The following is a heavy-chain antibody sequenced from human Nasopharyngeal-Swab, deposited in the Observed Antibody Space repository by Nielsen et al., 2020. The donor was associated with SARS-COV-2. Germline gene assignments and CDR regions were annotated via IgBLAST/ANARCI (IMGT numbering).Heavy chain of an antibody. CDR3: ARGPDAAGTYYYYYYYMDV. V-gene: IGHV4-59*01. J-gene: IGHJ6*03. D-gene: IGHD6-13*01. Sequence: SETLSLTCTVSGGSISSYYWSWIRQPPGKGLEGIGYIYYSGSTNYNPSLKSRVTISVDTSKNQFSLKLSSVTAADTAVYYCARGPDAAGTYYYYYYYMDVWGKGTTVTVSS. CDR2: IYYSGST. CDR1: GGSISSYY.